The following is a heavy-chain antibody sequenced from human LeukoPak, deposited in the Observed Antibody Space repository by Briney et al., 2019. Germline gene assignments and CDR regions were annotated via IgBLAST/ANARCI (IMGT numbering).Heavy chain of an antibody. CDR3: ARRGAYDSLDF. V-gene: IGHV3-13*01. CDR1: GFTFSSND. CDR2: IGNAGDT. D-gene: IGHD5-12*01. Sequence: PGGSLRLSCAASGFTFSSNDMHWVRQSPGKGLEWVSAIGNAGDTYYAGSVKGRFTISRENAKNSVYLQMNSLRDGDTAVYYCARRGAYDSLDFWGQGTLVTVSS. J-gene: IGHJ4*02.